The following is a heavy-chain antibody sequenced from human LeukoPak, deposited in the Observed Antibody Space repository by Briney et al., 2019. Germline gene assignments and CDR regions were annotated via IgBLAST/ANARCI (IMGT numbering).Heavy chain of an antibody. J-gene: IGHJ4*02. CDR3: ARGGGSRWTAFDY. V-gene: IGHV5-51*01. Sequence: GESLKISCKGSGYSFTSYWSGWVRQMPGRGLEWMGVIYPYDSDTRYSPSFQGQVTISADKSISTAYLQWSSLKASDTAIYYCARGGGSRWTAFDYWGQGTLVTAS. CDR1: GYSFTSYW. D-gene: IGHD5-24*01. CDR2: IYPYDSDT.